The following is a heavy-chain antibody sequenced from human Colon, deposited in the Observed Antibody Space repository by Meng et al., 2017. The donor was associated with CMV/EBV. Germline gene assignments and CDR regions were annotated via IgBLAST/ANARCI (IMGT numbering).Heavy chain of an antibody. CDR3: SRSHSLGDNRPFDY. CDR1: VDTLRHDR. CDR2: CPPIFVTA. D-gene: IGHD3-16*01. Sequence: SVDTLRHDRSPWVRQVPVQGRDCLRWCPPIFVTAKDAQKFQGRVTVTTDESTDTAYMELISLRAEDTAVYSCSRSHSLGDNRPFDYWGQGTLVTVSS. V-gene: IGHV1-69*05. J-gene: IGHJ4*02.